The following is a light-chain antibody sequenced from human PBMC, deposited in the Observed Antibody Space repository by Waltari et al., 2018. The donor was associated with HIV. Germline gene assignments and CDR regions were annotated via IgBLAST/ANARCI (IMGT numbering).Light chain of an antibody. V-gene: IGKV4-1*01. CDR3: QQRSNWPSMYT. Sequence: DIVMTQSPDSLAVSLGERATINCNSSQSILYNSNNKNYLAWYQQKARQPPRLLISWASSRESDVPDRFSGRGSGTDFTLTISSLQAEDVAVYYCQQRSNWPSMYTFGQGTKLEIK. CDR1: QSILYNSNNKNY. CDR2: WAS. J-gene: IGKJ2*01.